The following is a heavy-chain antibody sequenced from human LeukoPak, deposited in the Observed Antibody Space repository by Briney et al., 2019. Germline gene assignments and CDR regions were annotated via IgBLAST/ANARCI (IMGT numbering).Heavy chain of an antibody. CDR1: GFTFSSYW. V-gene: IGHV3-7*01. D-gene: IGHD3-3*01. CDR2: IKQDGSEK. Sequence: GGSLRLSCAASGFTFSSYWMSWVRQAPGKGLEWVANIKQDGSEKYYVDSVKGRFTISRDNAKNSLYLQMNSLRAEDTAVYYCARSGYDFWSGYPLSYYYYMDVWGKGSTVTVSS. CDR3: ARSGYDFWSGYPLSYYYYMDV. J-gene: IGHJ6*03.